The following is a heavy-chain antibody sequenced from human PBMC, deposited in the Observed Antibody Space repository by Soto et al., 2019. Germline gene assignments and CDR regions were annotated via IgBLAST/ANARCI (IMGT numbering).Heavy chain of an antibody. CDR1: GFTFSSYS. V-gene: IGHV3-48*02. D-gene: IGHD6-13*01. CDR3: ARESPEAGLDY. Sequence: GGSLRLSCAASGFTFSSYSMNWVRQAPGKGLEWVSYISSSSSTKYDAGTVKGPFTISRNNLKNSLYRQMNRLRDEDTAVYYCARESPEAGLDYWGQGTLVTVSS. J-gene: IGHJ4*02. CDR2: ISSSSSTK.